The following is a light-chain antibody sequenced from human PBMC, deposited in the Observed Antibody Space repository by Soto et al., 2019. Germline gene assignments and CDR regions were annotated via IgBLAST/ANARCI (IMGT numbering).Light chain of an antibody. V-gene: IGKV3D-15*01. J-gene: IGKJ1*01. CDR2: GAS. CDR1: QSVSSSY. CDR3: QQYHVWPKWT. Sequence: EIVLTQSPATLSLSPGERATLSCRASQSVSSSYLAWYQQKPGQAPRLLIHGASTRASGIPPKFSGSGSGTEFTLAISSLQSEDYAVYFCQQYHVWPKWTFGQGTKVDIK.